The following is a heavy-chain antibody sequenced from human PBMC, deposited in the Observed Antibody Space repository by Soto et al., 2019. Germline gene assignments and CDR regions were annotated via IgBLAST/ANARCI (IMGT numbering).Heavy chain of an antibody. Sequence: LRLSCAASGFTFSSYAMHWVRQAPGKGLEWVAVISYDGSNKYYADSVKGRFTISRDNSKNTLYLQMNSLRAEDTAVYYCARDLSGASWAQSFYYYYGMDVWGQGTTVTVSS. D-gene: IGHD1-26*01. J-gene: IGHJ6*02. CDR3: ARDLSGASWAQSFYYYYGMDV. CDR2: ISYDGSNK. CDR1: GFTFSSYA. V-gene: IGHV3-30-3*01.